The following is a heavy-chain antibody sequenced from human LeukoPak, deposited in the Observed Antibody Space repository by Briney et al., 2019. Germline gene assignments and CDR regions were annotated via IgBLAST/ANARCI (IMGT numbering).Heavy chain of an antibody. CDR2: IYYSGST. CDR3: ARVNDRGVISY. J-gene: IGHJ4*02. Sequence: SETLSLTCTVSGGSISSGGYYWSWIRQHPGKGLEWIGYIYYSGSTYYSPSLKSRVTISVDTSKNQFSLKLSSVTAADTAVYYCARVNDRGVISYWGQGTLVTVSS. CDR1: GGSISSGGYY. V-gene: IGHV4-31*03. D-gene: IGHD3-10*02.